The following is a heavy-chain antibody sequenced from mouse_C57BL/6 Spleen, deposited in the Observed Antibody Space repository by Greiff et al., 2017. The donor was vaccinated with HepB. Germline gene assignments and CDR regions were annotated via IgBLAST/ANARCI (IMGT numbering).Heavy chain of an antibody. V-gene: IGHV1-15*01. CDR2: IDPETGGT. CDR1: GYTFTDYE. J-gene: IGHJ1*03. D-gene: IGHD1-1*01. Sequence: QVQLQQSGAELVRPGASVTLSCKASGYTFTDYEMHWVKQTPLHGLEWIGAIDPETGGTAYNQKFKGKAILTADKSSSTAYMELRSLTSEDSAVYYCTRGGITTVVTDWYFDVWGTGTTVTVSS. CDR3: TRGGITTVVTDWYFDV.